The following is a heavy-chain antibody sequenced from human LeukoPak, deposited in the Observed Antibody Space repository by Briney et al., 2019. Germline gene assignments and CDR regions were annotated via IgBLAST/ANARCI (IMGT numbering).Heavy chain of an antibody. CDR3: ARDKDGSWYRLFDY. CDR2: IIPIFGTA. D-gene: IGHD6-13*01. V-gene: IGHV1-69*06. Sequence: SVKVSCKASGGTFSSYAIGWVRQAPGQGLEWMGGIIPIFGTANYAQKFQGRVTITADKSTSTAYMELSSLRSEDTAVYYCARDKDGSWYRLFDYWGQGTLVTVSS. J-gene: IGHJ4*02. CDR1: GGTFSSYA.